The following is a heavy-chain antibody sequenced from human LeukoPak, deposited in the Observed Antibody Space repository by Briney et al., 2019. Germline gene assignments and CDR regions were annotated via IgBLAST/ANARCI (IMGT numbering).Heavy chain of an antibody. CDR1: GGSFSGYY. Sequence: SETLSLTCAVYGGSFSGYYWSWLRQPPGQGLEWIGEINHSGSTNYNPSLKSRVTISVDTSKKQFSLTLSSVTAADTAVYYCARVSLVRGVGYGGQGTLVTVSS. D-gene: IGHD3-10*01. V-gene: IGHV4-34*01. CDR2: INHSGST. CDR3: ARVSLVRGVGY. J-gene: IGHJ4*02.